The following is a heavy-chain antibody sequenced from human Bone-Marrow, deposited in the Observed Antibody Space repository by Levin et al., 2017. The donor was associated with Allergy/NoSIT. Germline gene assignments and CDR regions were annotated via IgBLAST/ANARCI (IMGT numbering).Heavy chain of an antibody. V-gene: IGHV3-9*01. CDR1: GFTFDDYA. Sequence: SLKISCAASGFTFDDYAIHWVRQAPGKGLEWVAGITWNSGGIEYADSVKGRFTISRDNARNSLYLQMNSLRAEDTALYYCAKDITPLAATTDAFDIWGQGTMVTVSS. D-gene: IGHD2-15*01. CDR3: AKDITPLAATTDAFDI. J-gene: IGHJ3*02. CDR2: ITWNSGGI.